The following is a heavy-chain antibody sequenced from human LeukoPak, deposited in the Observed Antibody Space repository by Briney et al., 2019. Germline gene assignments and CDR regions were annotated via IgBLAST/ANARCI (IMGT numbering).Heavy chain of an antibody. CDR2: IYHSGST. Sequence: SGTLSLTCAVSGGSISSSNWWSWVRQPPGKGLEWIGQIYHSGSTNYNPSPKSRVTISVDTSKNQFSLKLSSVAAADTAVYHCARVLSIVVVPGATFWFDPWGQGTLVTVSS. CDR3: ARVLSIVVVPGATFWFDP. J-gene: IGHJ5*02. V-gene: IGHV4-4*02. CDR1: GGSISSSNW. D-gene: IGHD2-2*01.